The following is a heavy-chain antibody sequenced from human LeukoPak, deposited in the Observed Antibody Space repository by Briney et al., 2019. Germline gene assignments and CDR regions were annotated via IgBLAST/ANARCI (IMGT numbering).Heavy chain of an antibody. CDR3: TRGKYYDFWSGYYPDY. CDR2: IRSKAYGGTT. CDR1: GFTFGDYV. J-gene: IGHJ4*02. Sequence: PGGSLRLSCTASGFTFGDYVMSWVRQAPGKGLEWVGFIRSKAYGGTTEYAASVKGRFTISRDDSKSIAYLQMNSLKTEDTAVYYCTRGKYYDFWSGYYPDYWGQGTLVTVPS. V-gene: IGHV3-49*04. D-gene: IGHD3-3*01.